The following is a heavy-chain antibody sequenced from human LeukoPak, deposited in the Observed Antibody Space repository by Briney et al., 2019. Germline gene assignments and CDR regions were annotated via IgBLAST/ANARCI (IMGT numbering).Heavy chain of an antibody. J-gene: IGHJ4*02. CDR2: INIDGRST. CDR1: GFTFSSYW. D-gene: IGHD2-21*01. CDR3: VRDVWGDRDGFFDN. V-gene: IGHV3-74*01. Sequence: GGSLRLSCAASGFTFSSYWMHWVRQAPGKGLVWVLRINIDGRSTSYGDSVTGRFAMSRDNAKNTLYLQMNSLRAEDTAVYYCVRDVWGDRDGFFDNWGQGTLVTVSS.